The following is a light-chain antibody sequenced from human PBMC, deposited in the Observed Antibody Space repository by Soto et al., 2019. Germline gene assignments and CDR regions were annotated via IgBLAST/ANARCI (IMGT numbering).Light chain of an antibody. V-gene: IGLV1-47*01. CDR3: ATWDDSLNSPL. J-gene: IGLJ2*01. CDR2: KND. Sequence: QSALTQPPSVSGSPGQSVTISCTVTSSDVGDYEHVSWYQLAPGTAPKLLIYKNDERPSGVPDRFSGSKSGTSASLAISGLRSEDEADYYCATWDDSLNSPLFGGGTKVTVL. CDR1: SSDVGDYEH.